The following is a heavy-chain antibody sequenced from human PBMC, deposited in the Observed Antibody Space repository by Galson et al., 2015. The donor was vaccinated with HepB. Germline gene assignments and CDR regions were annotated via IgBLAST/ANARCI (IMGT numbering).Heavy chain of an antibody. CDR2: ISAYNGNT. D-gene: IGHD6-13*01. Sequence: SVKVSCKASGYTFTSYGISWVRQAPGQGLEWMGWISAYNGNTNYAQKLQGRVTMTTDTSTSTAYMELGSLRSDDTAVYYCARDNLIIAAAISWDYWGQGTLVTVSS. CDR3: ARDNLIIAAAISWDY. J-gene: IGHJ4*02. CDR1: GYTFTSYG. V-gene: IGHV1-18*01.